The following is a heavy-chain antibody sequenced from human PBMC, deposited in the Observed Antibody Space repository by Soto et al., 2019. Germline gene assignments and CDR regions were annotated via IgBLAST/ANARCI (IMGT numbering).Heavy chain of an antibody. J-gene: IGHJ4*02. CDR2: IYYSGPS. V-gene: IGHV4-61*01. Sequence: LSLTCTVSGGSVSRDSNFWSWIRQPPGKGLEWIGYIYYSGPSRYNPSLESRVTISIDSSKNQVSLTLTSVTAADTAVYYCARGYSHYAHWGRGTLVTVS. CDR1: GGSVSRDSNF. D-gene: IGHD4-4*01. CDR3: ARGYSHYAH.